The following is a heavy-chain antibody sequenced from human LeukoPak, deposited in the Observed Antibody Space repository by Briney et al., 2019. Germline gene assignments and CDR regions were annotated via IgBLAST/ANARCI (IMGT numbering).Heavy chain of an antibody. D-gene: IGHD3-22*01. V-gene: IGHV3-53*01. CDR1: GFTVSSNY. CDR2: IYSGGST. CDR3: ARGAKYDYDSDAFDI. J-gene: IGHJ3*02. Sequence: GGSLRLSCAASGFTVSSNYMSWVRQAPGKGLEWVSVIYSGGSTYYADSVKGRFTISRDNSKNTLYLQMNSLRAEDTAVYYCARGAKYDYDSDAFDIWGQGTMVTVSS.